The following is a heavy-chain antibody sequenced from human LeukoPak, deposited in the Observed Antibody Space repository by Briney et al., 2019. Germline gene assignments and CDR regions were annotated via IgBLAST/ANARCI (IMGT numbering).Heavy chain of an antibody. CDR1: GFTFSSYA. CDR3: AKAAAYCSGGSCYSALDY. CDR2: ISGSGGST. D-gene: IGHD2-15*01. J-gene: IGHJ4*02. V-gene: IGHV3-23*01. Sequence: GGSLRLSCAASGFTFSSYAMSWVRQAPGKGLEWVSAISGSGGSTYYADSVKGRVTISRDNSKNTLYLQMNSLRAEDTAVYYCAKAAAYCSGGSCYSALDYWGQGTLVTVSS.